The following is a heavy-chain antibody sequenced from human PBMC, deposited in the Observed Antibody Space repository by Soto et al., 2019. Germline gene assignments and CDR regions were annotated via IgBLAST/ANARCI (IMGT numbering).Heavy chain of an antibody. CDR3: AREGAGWNDYGGYNWFDP. CDR2: ISSSGSTI. V-gene: IGHV3-48*03. D-gene: IGHD4-17*01. J-gene: IGHJ5*02. CDR1: GFTFSSYE. Sequence: HPGGSLRLSCAASGFTFSSYEMNWVRQAPGRGLEWVSYISSSGSTIYYADSVKGRFTISRDNAKNSLYLQMNSLRAEDTAVYYCAREGAGWNDYGGYNWFDPWGQGTLVTVSS.